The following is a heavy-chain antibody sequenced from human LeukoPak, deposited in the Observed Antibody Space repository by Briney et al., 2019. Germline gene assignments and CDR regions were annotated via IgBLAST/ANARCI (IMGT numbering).Heavy chain of an antibody. J-gene: IGHJ6*02. D-gene: IGHD3-3*01. V-gene: IGHV4-61*02. CDR3: ARGYYDFWSGSALYYYGMDV. CDR2: IYTSGST. CDR1: GGSISSGSYY. Sequence: SQTLSLTCTVSGGSISSGSYYWSWIRQPAGEGLEWIGRIYTSGSTNYNPSLKSRVTISVDTSKNQFSLKLSSVTAADTAVYYCARGYYDFWSGSALYYYGMDVWGQGTTVTVSS.